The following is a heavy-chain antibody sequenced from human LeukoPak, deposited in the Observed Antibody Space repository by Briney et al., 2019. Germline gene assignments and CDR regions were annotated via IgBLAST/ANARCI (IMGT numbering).Heavy chain of an antibody. D-gene: IGHD2-2*01. Sequence: GGSLRLSCAASGFTFSSYSVNWVRQAPGKGLEWVSYISSSSSIIYYADSVKGRFTISRDNAKNSLYLQMNSLRAEDTAVYYCASVGYCSSTSCYHYFDYWGQGTLVTVSS. CDR1: GFTFSSYS. J-gene: IGHJ4*02. CDR2: ISSSSSII. V-gene: IGHV3-48*04. CDR3: ASVGYCSSTSCYHYFDY.